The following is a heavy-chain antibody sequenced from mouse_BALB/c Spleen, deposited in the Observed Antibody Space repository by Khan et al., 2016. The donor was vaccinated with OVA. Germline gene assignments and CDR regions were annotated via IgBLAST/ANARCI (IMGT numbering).Heavy chain of an antibody. J-gene: IGHJ2*01. CDR3: ARTARIKY. Sequence: EVQLQESGPGLVKPSQSLSLTCTVTGYSITSCYGWNWIRHFPGNKLEWMGYISYSGSTNYNPSLKIRISITRDTSKNQFFLQLNSVTTEDTATYYCARTARIKYWGQGTTLTVSS. CDR2: ISYSGST. D-gene: IGHD1-2*01. CDR1: GYSITSCYG. V-gene: IGHV3-2*02.